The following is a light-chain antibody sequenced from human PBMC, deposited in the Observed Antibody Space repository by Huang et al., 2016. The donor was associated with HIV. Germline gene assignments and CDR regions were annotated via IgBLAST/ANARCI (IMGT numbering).Light chain of an antibody. CDR3: QQRSNWPPGWT. J-gene: IGKJ1*01. CDR1: QSVSSY. V-gene: IGKV3-11*01. CDR2: DAS. Sequence: EIVLTQSPATLSLSPGERATLSCRASQSVSSYLAWYQQKPGQAPRLLFYDASNRATGIPARFSGSGSGTDFTLTISSLEPEDFAVYYCQQRSNWPPGWTFGQGTKVEIK.